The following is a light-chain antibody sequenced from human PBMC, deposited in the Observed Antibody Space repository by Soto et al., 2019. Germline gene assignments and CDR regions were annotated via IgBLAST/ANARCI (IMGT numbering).Light chain of an antibody. J-gene: IGLJ1*01. CDR3: SSYAVTSITLYV. CDR1: SSDVGGYNY. Sequence: QSALTQPASVSGSPGQSITISCTGTSSDVGGYNYVSWYQQHPGKAPKLMIYEVNNRPSGVSSRFSGSKSRNTASLTISGLQAEDEADYYSSSYAVTSITLYVYGTRTNDTVL. V-gene: IGLV2-14*01. CDR2: EVN.